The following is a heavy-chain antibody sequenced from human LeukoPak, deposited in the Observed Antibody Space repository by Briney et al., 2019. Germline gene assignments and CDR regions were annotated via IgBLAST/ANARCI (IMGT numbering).Heavy chain of an antibody. D-gene: IGHD2-2*01. CDR2: IDAGNGDT. J-gene: IGHJ4*02. CDR1: GYTFTGYY. CDR3: ARGSTSDWPLDH. V-gene: IGHV1-3*01. Sequence: ASVTVSCKASGYTFTGYYMHWVRQAPGQGLEWMGWIDAGNGDTRYSQKFQGRVTITRDTSASTAYIELRSLRSENTAMYYCARGSTSDWPLDHWGQETLVTISS.